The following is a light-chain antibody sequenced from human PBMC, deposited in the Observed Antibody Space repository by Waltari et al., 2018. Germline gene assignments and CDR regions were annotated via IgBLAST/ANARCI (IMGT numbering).Light chain of an antibody. V-gene: IGLV2-11*01. CDR2: DVS. Sequence: QSALTQPRPVSGSPGQSVTIPCTGTSSDVGGYNYVSWYQQHPGKAPKLMIYDVSKRPSGVPDRFSGSKSGNTASLTISGLQAEDEADYYCCSYAGSPLFGGGTKLTVL. J-gene: IGLJ2*01. CDR1: SSDVGGYNY. CDR3: CSYAGSPL.